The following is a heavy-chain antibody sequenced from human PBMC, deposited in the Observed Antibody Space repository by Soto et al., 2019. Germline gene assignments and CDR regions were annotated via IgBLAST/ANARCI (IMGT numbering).Heavy chain of an antibody. Sequence: QVRLQESGPGLVKPSETLSLTCTVSGASVSSGAYFWTWIRQSPGKGLQWIGYIYDSATTNYNPSLESRVTISVDTSMNQCSLNLSSVTAADTAVYYCARRSHHDYGDNFAFNWGQGTLVTVSS. D-gene: IGHD4-17*01. CDR3: ARRSHHDYGDNFAFN. CDR2: IYDSATT. V-gene: IGHV4-61*08. CDR1: GASVSSGAYF. J-gene: IGHJ4*02.